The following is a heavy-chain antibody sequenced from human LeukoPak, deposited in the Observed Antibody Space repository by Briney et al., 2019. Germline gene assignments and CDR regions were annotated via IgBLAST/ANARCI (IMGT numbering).Heavy chain of an antibody. CDR1: GFTFDDYA. D-gene: IGHD3-10*01. CDR2: ISWNSGSI. Sequence: GGSLRLSCAASGFTFDDYAMHWVRQAPGKGLEWVSGISWNSGSIGYADSVKGRFTISRDNAKNSLYLQMNSLRAEDTALYYCAKDGNYGSGSYFFDYWGQGTLVTVSS. V-gene: IGHV3-9*01. J-gene: IGHJ4*02. CDR3: AKDGNYGSGSYFFDY.